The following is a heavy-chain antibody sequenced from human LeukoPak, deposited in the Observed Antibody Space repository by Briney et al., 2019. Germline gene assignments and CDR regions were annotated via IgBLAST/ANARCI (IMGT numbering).Heavy chain of an antibody. CDR2: IYYSGST. V-gene: IGHV4-59*01. Sequence: SETLSLTCTVSGGSISSYYWSWIRQPPGKGLEWIGYIYYSGSTNYNPSLKSRVTISVDTSKNQFSLKLSPVTAADTAVYYCARGLSRGYYDFWSGYYKSIGFDYWGQGTLVTVSS. J-gene: IGHJ4*02. CDR1: GGSISSYY. D-gene: IGHD3-3*01. CDR3: ARGLSRGYYDFWSGYYKSIGFDY.